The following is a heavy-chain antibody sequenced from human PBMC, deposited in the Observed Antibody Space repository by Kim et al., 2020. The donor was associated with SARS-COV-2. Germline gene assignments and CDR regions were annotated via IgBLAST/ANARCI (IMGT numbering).Heavy chain of an antibody. J-gene: IGHJ2*01. CDR2: ISGSGGST. CDR1: GFTFSSYA. Sequence: GGSLRLSCAASGFTFSSYAMSWVRQAPGKGLEWVSAISGSGGSTYYADSVKGRFTISRDNSKNTLYLQMNSLRAEDTAVYYCAKDGGYCSGGSCRYFDLWGRGTLVTVSS. V-gene: IGHV3-23*01. CDR3: AKDGGYCSGGSCRYFDL. D-gene: IGHD2-15*01.